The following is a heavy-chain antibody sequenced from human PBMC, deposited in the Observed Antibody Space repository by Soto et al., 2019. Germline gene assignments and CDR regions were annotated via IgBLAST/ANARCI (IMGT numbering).Heavy chain of an antibody. J-gene: IGHJ5*02. V-gene: IGHV1-46*01. CDR3: ARVIVPTTVTTSNWFDP. D-gene: IGHD4-17*01. CDR1: GYTFSSYY. CDR2: ITPSGGST. Sequence: ASVKVSCKTSGYTFSSYYMHWVRQAPGQGLEWMGVITPSGGSTTYEQRFQGRVTMTSDTSTSTVYMELSNLRTDDTAVYYCARVIVPTTVTTSNWFDPWGQGTLVTVSS.